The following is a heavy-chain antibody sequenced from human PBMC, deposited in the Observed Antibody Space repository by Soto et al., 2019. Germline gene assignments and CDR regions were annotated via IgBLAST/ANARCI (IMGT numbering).Heavy chain of an antibody. J-gene: IGHJ4*02. CDR3: AKASGPIPPSYDSSGYSFDY. D-gene: IGHD3-22*01. CDR2: ISGSGGST. V-gene: IGHV3-23*01. Sequence: GSLRLSCAASGFTFSSYAMSWVRQAPGKGQEWVSAISGSGGSTYYADSVRGRLTISRDNSKNTLYPQMNSLRAEDTAVYYCAKASGPIPPSYDSSGYSFDYWGQGTLVTFSS. CDR1: GFTFSSYA.